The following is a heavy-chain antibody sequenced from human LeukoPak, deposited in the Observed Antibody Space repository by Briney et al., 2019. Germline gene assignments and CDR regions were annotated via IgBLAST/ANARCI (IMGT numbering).Heavy chain of an antibody. Sequence: SETLSLTCAVYGGSFSGYCWSWIRQPPGKGLEWIGEINHSGSTNYNPSLKSRVTISVDTSKNQFSLKLSSVTAADTAVYYCARGLLDDYWGQGTLVTVSS. CDR1: GGSFSGYC. V-gene: IGHV4-34*01. CDR3: ARGLLDDY. CDR2: INHSGST. J-gene: IGHJ4*02. D-gene: IGHD3-3*01.